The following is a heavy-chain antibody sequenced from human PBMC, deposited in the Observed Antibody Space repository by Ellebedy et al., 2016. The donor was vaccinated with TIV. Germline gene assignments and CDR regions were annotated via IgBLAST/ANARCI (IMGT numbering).Heavy chain of an antibody. D-gene: IGHD6-19*01. Sequence: GESLKISCAASGFTFSNYWMSWVRQAPGKGLEWVANINQAGSEEYYVDSVKGRFTISRDNGKNSLFLQMNSLRAEDTAVYYCARGDGSSGWYFDYWGQGTLVTVSS. CDR3: ARGDGSSGWYFDY. CDR2: INQAGSEE. CDR1: GFTFSNYW. V-gene: IGHV3-7*01. J-gene: IGHJ4*02.